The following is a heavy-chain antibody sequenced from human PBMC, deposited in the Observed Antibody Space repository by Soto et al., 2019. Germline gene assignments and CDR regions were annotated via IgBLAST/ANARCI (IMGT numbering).Heavy chain of an antibody. V-gene: IGHV4-34*02. CDR1: GASLSAYN. D-gene: IGHD1-26*01. CDR3: AGLYSGSYGY. CDR2: INHSGST. Sequence: QVQLQQWGAGLLKPSETLSLTCAVYGASLSAYNWSWIRQPPGKGLEWTGEINHSGSTNYNPSLKSRVTISLDTSKNQFSLQLSSVPAADTAVYYCAGLYSGSYGYWGQGILVTVSS. J-gene: IGHJ4*02.